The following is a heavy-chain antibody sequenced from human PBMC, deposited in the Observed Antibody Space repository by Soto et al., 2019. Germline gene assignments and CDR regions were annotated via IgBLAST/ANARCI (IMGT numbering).Heavy chain of an antibody. CDR3: ARATEWNALDI. D-gene: IGHD3-3*01. J-gene: IGHJ3*02. Sequence: DVQLVETGGGLIQPGGSLRLSCAASGFSVSGDYMNWVRQCPGKGLEWVSVIYRGGTTYYADSVRGRFTISRDDSENTLFLQMNSLRAEDTAVYYCARATEWNALDIWGQGTMVTVSS. CDR2: IYRGGTT. CDR1: GFSVSGDY. V-gene: IGHV3-53*02.